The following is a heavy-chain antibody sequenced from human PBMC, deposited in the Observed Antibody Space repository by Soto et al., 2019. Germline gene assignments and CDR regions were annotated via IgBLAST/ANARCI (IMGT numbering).Heavy chain of an antibody. CDR3: ARGGGIGYCSGGSCYGAFDI. J-gene: IGHJ3*02. CDR2: ISAYNGNT. Sequence: ASVKVSCKASGYTFTSYGISWVRQAPGQGLEWMGWISAYNGNTNYAQKLQGRVTMTTDTSTSTAYMELRSLRSDDTAVYYCARGGGIGYCSGGSCYGAFDIWGQGTMVTVSS. D-gene: IGHD2-15*01. V-gene: IGHV1-18*01. CDR1: GYTFTSYG.